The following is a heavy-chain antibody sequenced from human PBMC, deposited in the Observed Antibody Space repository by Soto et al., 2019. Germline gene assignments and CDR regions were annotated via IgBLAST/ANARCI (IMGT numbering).Heavy chain of an antibody. CDR2: ISAYNGNT. V-gene: IGHV1-18*01. CDR1: GYTFTSYG. J-gene: IGHJ4*02. D-gene: IGHD3-3*01. CDR3: ASSTLEDFVY. Sequence: ASVKVSCKASGYTFTSYGISWVRQAPGQGLEWMGWISAYNGNTNYAQTPPGRVTMTTDTSTSTAYMELRSLRSDDPAVYYCASSTLEDFVYWGQGTLVTVSA.